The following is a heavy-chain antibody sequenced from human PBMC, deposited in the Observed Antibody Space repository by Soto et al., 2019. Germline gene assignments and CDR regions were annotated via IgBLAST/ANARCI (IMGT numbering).Heavy chain of an antibody. D-gene: IGHD3-10*01. V-gene: IGHV1-8*01. CDR2: MNPNSGDT. CDR1: GYTFTSYE. CDR3: ARGELLWFGELLR. Sequence: QVQLVQSGAEVKKPGASVKVSCKASGYTFTSYEINWVRQATGQGLEWMGWMNPNSGDTGYTQKFQGRVTMTRNTSISTSYMELSSLRSEDTAVYYCARGELLWFGELLRWGQGTLVTVSS. J-gene: IGHJ4*02.